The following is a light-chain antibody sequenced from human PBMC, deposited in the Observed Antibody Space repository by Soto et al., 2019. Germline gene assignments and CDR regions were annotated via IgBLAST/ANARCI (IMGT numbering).Light chain of an antibody. CDR2: EVS. CDR3: SSYAGSNYVV. CDR1: SSDVGGYHY. V-gene: IGLV2-8*01. J-gene: IGLJ2*01. Sequence: QSALTQPPSASGSPGQSVTISCTGTSSDVGGYHYVSWYQQHPGKAPKLMIYEVSKRPSGVPDRISGSKSGNTASLTVSGLQAEDEADYYCSSYAGSNYVVFGGGTQPTVL.